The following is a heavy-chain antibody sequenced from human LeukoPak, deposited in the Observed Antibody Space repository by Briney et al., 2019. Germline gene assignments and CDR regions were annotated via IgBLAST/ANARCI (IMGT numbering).Heavy chain of an antibody. D-gene: IGHD2-15*01. Sequence: SETLSLTCAVYGGSFSGYYWSWIRQPPGKGLEWIGEINHRGSTNYNPALKSRVTISVDTSKNQFSLKLSSVTAADTAVYYCARGGGYCSGGSCYSSYYYMDVWGKGTTVTVSS. CDR1: GGSFSGYY. J-gene: IGHJ6*03. CDR3: ARGGGYCSGGSCYSSYYYMDV. CDR2: INHRGST. V-gene: IGHV4-34*01.